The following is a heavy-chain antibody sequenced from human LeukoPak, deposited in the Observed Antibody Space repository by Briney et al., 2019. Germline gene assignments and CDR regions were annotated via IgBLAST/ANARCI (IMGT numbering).Heavy chain of an antibody. J-gene: IGHJ4*02. D-gene: IGHD6-19*01. V-gene: IGHV4-4*02. CDR1: GGSISSNW. CDR2: IYHTGTT. Sequence: PSGTLSLTCAVSGGSISSNWWSWVRQPPGKGLEWIGEIYHTGTTNSNPSLKSRVTISVDKSKTQFSLNLSSVTAADTAVYYCARHIAVAGLRGFDYWGQGTLVTVSS. CDR3: ARHIAVAGLRGFDY.